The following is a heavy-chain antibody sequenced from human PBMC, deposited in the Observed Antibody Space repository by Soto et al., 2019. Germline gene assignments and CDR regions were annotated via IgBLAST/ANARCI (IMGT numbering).Heavy chain of an antibody. J-gene: IGHJ4*02. V-gene: IGHV1-69*02. CDR2: IIPILGIA. CDR1: GGTFSSYT. Sequence: QVQLVQSGAEVQKPGSSVKVSCKASGGTFSSYTISWVRQAPGQGLEWMGRIIPILGIANYAQKFQGRVTITADKSTSTAYMELSSLRSEDTAVYYCASGYCSGGSCSPNHFDYWGQGTLVTVSS. D-gene: IGHD2-15*01. CDR3: ASGYCSGGSCSPNHFDY.